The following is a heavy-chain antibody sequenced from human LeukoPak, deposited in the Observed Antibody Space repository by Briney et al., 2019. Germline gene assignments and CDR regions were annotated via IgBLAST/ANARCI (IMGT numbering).Heavy chain of an antibody. CDR3: AREVVVVTAFDY. CDR1: GGSISSGGYY. CDR2: IYYSGRT. Sequence: SETLSLTCTVSGGSISSGGYYWSWIRQHPGKGLEWIGYIYYSGRTYYNPSLKSRVTISVDTSKNQFSLKLSSVTAADTAVYYCAREVVVVTAFDYWGQGTLVTVSS. J-gene: IGHJ4*02. D-gene: IGHD2-21*02. V-gene: IGHV4-31*03.